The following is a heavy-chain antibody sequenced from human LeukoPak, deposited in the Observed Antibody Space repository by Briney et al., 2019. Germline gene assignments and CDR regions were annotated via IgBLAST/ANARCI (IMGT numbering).Heavy chain of an antibody. Sequence: GGSLRLSCAASGFTFSSYSMNWVRQAPGKGLEWVSSISSSSSYIYYADSVKGRFTISRDNSKNTLYLQMNSLRVEDTAVYYCAKSSPLSGCHFSFDYWGQGTLVTASS. V-gene: IGHV3-21*04. CDR1: GFTFSSYS. D-gene: IGHD1-26*01. J-gene: IGHJ4*02. CDR2: ISSSSSYI. CDR3: AKSSPLSGCHFSFDY.